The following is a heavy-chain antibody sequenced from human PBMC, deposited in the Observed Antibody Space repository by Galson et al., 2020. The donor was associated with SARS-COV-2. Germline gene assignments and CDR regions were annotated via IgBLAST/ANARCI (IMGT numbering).Heavy chain of an antibody. J-gene: IGHJ4*02. CDR1: GFTFSDYY. V-gene: IGHV3-11*01. CDR2: ISSSGSTI. D-gene: IGHD3-22*01. Sequence: GSLRLSCAASGFTFSDYYMSWIRQAPGKGLEWVSYISSSGSTIYYADSVKGRFTISRDNAKNSLYLQMNSLRAEDTAVYYCARVYASQEETYYYDSSGYAPRNPDYWGQGTLVTVSS. CDR3: ARVYASQEETYYYDSSGYAPRNPDY.